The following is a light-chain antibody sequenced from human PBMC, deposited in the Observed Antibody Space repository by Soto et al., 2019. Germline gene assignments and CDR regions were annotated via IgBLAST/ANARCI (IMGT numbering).Light chain of an antibody. J-gene: IGKJ2*01. CDR1: QSVSSN. V-gene: IGKV3-15*01. CDR2: GLS. CDR3: QQYNNWPYT. Sequence: EIVMTQSPPTLSVSPGERATLSCRASQSVSSNLAWYQQKPGQAPRLIIYGLSTRATGIPARFSGSGSGRDFTLTITSLQSVDFAIYYCQQYNNWPYTFGQSTKLEL.